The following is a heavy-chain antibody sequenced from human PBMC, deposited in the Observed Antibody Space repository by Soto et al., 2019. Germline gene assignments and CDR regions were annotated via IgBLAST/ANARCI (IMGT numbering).Heavy chain of an antibody. V-gene: IGHV1-18*01. Sequence: GASVKVSCKASGYTFTSYGISWVRQAPGQGLEWMGWISAYNGNTNYAQKLQGRVTMTTDTSTSTAYMELRSLRSDDTAVYYCARTPHQGCSGGSCYIQSGGYYYYGMDVWGQGTTVTVSS. CDR2: ISAYNGNT. CDR3: ARTPHQGCSGGSCYIQSGGYYYYGMDV. J-gene: IGHJ6*02. D-gene: IGHD2-15*01. CDR1: GYTFTSYG.